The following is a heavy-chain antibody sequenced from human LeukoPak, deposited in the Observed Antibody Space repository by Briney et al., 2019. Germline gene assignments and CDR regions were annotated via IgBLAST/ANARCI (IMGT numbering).Heavy chain of an antibody. Sequence: SLRLSCAASGFTFDDYAMHWVRQAPGKGLEWVSGISWNSGSIGYADSVKGRFTISRDNAKNSLYLQMNSLRAEDTAVYYCARYTSRLRYFDWLSVFDYWGQGTLVTVSS. CDR1: GFTFDDYA. CDR2: ISWNSGSI. CDR3: ARYTSRLRYFDWLSVFDY. V-gene: IGHV3-9*01. J-gene: IGHJ4*02. D-gene: IGHD3-9*01.